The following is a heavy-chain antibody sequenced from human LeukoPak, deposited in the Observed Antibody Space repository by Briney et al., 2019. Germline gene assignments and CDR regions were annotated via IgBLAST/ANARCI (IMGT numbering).Heavy chain of an antibody. J-gene: IGHJ4*02. V-gene: IGHV3-30-3*01. Sequence: PGGSLRLSCAASGFTFSSYAMHWVRQAPGKGLEWVAVISYDGSNKYYADSVKGRFTISRDNAKNSLYLQMNSLRAEDTAVYYCARGHLNFDYWGQGTLVTVSS. CDR3: ARGHLNFDY. CDR2: ISYDGSNK. CDR1: GFTFSSYA.